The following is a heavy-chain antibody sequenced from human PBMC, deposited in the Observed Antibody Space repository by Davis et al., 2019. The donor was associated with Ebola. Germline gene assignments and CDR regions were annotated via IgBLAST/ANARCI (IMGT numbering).Heavy chain of an antibody. J-gene: IGHJ6*02. Sequence: GESLKISCAASGFTFSGTVMSWVRQAPGKGLEWVSGISGFGGDTYYADSVKGRFTISRDNSENTLYLQLNSLRAEDTALYYCVKVEGTSGRRNYYYGLDVWGQGTTVIVSS. CDR2: ISGFGGDT. V-gene: IGHV3-23*01. CDR3: VKVEGTSGRRNYYYGLDV. CDR1: GFTFSGTV. D-gene: IGHD3-10*01.